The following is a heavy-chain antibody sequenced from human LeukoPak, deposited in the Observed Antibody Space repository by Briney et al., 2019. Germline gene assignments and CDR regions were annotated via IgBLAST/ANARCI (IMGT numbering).Heavy chain of an antibody. CDR1: GFSFSSYS. D-gene: IGHD4-17*01. J-gene: IGHJ4*02. CDR2: ISG. V-gene: IGHV3-23*01. CDR3: AQHNGDWGFDY. Sequence: RAGGSLRLSCAASGFSFSSYSMSWVRQAPGKGLEWVSGISGSHAHYVKGRLPISRHNSKNTLYLQMHSVRAEDAALYYCAQHNGDWGFDYWGQGTLVTVSS.